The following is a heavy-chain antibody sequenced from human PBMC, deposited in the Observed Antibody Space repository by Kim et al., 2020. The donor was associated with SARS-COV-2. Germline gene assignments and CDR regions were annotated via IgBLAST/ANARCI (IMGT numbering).Heavy chain of an antibody. D-gene: IGHD6-19*01. J-gene: IGHJ4*02. V-gene: IGHV3-23*01. Sequence: ADSGKGRFTISRDNSKNTLYLQMNSLRAEDTALYYCAKLRGSASQKVFLEYWGQGNLVTVSS. CDR3: AKLRGSASQKVFLEY.